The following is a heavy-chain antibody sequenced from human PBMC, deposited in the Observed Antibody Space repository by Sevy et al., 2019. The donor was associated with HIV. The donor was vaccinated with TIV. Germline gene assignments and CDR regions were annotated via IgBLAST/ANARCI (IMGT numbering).Heavy chain of an antibody. V-gene: IGHV1-2*06. D-gene: IGHD3-22*01. Sequence: ASVKVSCKASGYTFTGYYMHWVRQAPGQGLEWMGRMNPNSGGTNYAQKFQGRVTMTRDTSISTAYMELSRLRSDDTAVYYCARDLGDTYYYDSSGYKGAYYFDYWGQGTLVTVSS. CDR2: MNPNSGGT. J-gene: IGHJ4*02. CDR1: GYTFTGYY. CDR3: ARDLGDTYYYDSSGYKGAYYFDY.